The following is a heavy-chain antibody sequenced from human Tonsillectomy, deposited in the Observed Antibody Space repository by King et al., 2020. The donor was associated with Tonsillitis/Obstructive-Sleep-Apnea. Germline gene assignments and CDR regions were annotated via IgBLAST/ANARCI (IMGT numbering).Heavy chain of an antibody. CDR3: ASGGSSSSSSYSDYYYMDV. J-gene: IGHJ6*03. CDR1: GGSISSYY. V-gene: IGHV4-59*01. Sequence: QLQESGPGLVKPSETLSLTCTVSGGSISSYYWSWIRQPPGKGLEWIGYIYYSGSTNYNPSLKSRVTISVDTSKNQFSLKLSSVTAADTAVYYCASGGSSSSSSYSDYYYMDVWGKGTTVTVSS. D-gene: IGHD6-6*01. CDR2: IYYSGST.